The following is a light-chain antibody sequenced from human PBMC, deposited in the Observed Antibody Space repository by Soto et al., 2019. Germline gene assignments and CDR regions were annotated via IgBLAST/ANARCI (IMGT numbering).Light chain of an antibody. CDR2: AAS. CDR1: QGISSY. Sequence: DIQLTQSPSFLSASVGDRVTITCRASQGISSYLAWYQQKPGKAPKLLIYAASTLQGGVPSRFSGSGFGTEFTLTISSLQPEDSATYHCQHLHSYPHTFGQGTKLEIK. V-gene: IGKV1-9*01. J-gene: IGKJ2*01. CDR3: QHLHSYPHT.